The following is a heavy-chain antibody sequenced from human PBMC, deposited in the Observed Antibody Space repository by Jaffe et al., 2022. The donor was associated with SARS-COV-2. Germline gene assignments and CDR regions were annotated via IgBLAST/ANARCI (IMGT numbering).Heavy chain of an antibody. D-gene: IGHD6-13*01. CDR2: ISSTSTTI. CDR1: GFTFSSYS. V-gene: IGHV3-48*01. J-gene: IGHJ4*02. Sequence: EVQLVESGGGLVQPGESLRLSCAASGFTFSSYSMYWVRQAPGRGLEWVSYISSTSTTIYYADSLKDRFTISRDNAKNSLYLQMNSLRAEDTAVYYCAGGNIATADIDYWGQGTLVTVSS. CDR3: AGGNIATADIDY.